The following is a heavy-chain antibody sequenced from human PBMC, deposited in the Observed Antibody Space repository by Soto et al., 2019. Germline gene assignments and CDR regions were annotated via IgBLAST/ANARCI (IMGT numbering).Heavy chain of an antibody. CDR1: GGSISSYY. CDR2: IYYSGRT. CDR3: ARHIPLTTNWFYP. Sequence: SETLSLTCTVSGGSISSYYWSWIRQPPGKGLEWIGHIYYSGRTNYTPSLKSRVTIPVDTSKNQFSLKLSSVTAADTAVYYCARHIPLTTNWFYPWGQGTLVTVSS. V-gene: IGHV4-59*08. J-gene: IGHJ5*02. D-gene: IGHD4-17*01.